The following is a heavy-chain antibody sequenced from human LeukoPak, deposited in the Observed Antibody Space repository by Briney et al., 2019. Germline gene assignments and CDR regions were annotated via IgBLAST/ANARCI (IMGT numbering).Heavy chain of an antibody. CDR1: GYSFTSYH. D-gene: IGHD6-13*01. V-gene: IGHV1-46*01. CDR2: INPSGGST. J-gene: IGHJ5*02. CDR3: ARDRGYTSSWSEDGVPNWFDP. Sequence: GASVKVSCKASGYSFTSYHMHWVRQAPGQGLEWMGTINPSGGSTTYAQKFQGRVTMTRDTSTSTVYMELSGLRSEDTAVYYCARDRGYTSSWSEDGVPNWFDPWGQGTLVTVSS.